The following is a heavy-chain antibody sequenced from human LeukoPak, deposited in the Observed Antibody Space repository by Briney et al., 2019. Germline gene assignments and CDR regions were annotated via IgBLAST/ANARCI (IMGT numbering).Heavy chain of an antibody. CDR2: INHSGST. J-gene: IGHJ4*02. CDR3: ASPLYGDYTFDY. CDR1: GGSFSDYY. V-gene: IGHV4-34*01. Sequence: PSETLSLTCAVYGGSFSDYYWSWIRQPPGKGLEWIEEINHSGSTNYNPSLESRVTISVDTSKNQFSLKLSSVTAADTAVYYCASPLYGDYTFDYWGQGTLVTVSS. D-gene: IGHD4-17*01.